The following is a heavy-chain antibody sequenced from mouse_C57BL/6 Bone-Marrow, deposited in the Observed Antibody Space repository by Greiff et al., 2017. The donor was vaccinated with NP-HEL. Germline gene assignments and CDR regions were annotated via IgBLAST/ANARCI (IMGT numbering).Heavy chain of an antibody. Sequence: QVQLQQPGAELVRPGTSVKLSCKASGYTFTSYWMHWVKQRPGQGLEWIGVIDPSDSYTNYNQKFTGKATLNVDTSSSTAYMQLSSLTTEYAAVDYCARVSTMVKGFAYGGQGTLVTVTA. D-gene: IGHD2-2*01. V-gene: IGHV1-59*01. CDR2: IDPSDSYT. J-gene: IGHJ3*01. CDR1: GYTFTSYW. CDR3: ARVSTMVKGFAY.